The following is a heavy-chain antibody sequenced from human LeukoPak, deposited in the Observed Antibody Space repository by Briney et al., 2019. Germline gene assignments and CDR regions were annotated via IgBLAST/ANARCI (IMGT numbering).Heavy chain of an antibody. CDR1: GYTFTGYY. CDR2: INPNSGGT. D-gene: IGHD5-12*01. J-gene: IGHJ5*02. CDR3: AREGYSGYDYGFST. V-gene: IGHV1-2*04. Sequence: ASVKVSCKASGYTFTGYYIHWVRQAPGQGLEWMGRINPNSGGTNYAQKFQGWVTMTRDTSISTAYMELSRLRSDDTAVYYCAREGYSGYDYGFSTWGQGTLVTVSS.